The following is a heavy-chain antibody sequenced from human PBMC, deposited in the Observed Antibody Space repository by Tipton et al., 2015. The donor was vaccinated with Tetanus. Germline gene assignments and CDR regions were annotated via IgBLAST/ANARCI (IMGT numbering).Heavy chain of an antibody. V-gene: IGHV3-21*01. J-gene: IGHJ4*02. CDR3: VRGQQFPQTPYSFDY. D-gene: IGHD6-13*01. CDR2: ISSSGSYT. Sequence: SLRLSCAASGFIFSSCGMSWVRQAPGKGLEWVSFISSSGSYTYYAGSLRGRFFISRDNAKNSLSLQMDGPRAEDTAVYYCVRGQQFPQTPYSFDYWGQGTLVTVSS. CDR1: GFIFSSCG.